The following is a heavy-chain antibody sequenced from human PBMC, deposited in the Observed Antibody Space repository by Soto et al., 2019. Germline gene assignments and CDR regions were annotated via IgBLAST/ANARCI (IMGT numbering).Heavy chain of an antibody. CDR2: ISSGGINI. CDR1: GFTFSIYE. V-gene: IGHV3-48*03. J-gene: IGHJ4*02. CDR3: ARDHPNRNYGTCFDY. Sequence: GSLRLSCAASGFTFSIYEMNWVRQAPGKGLEWVSYISSGGINIHYADSVKGRFTISRDNAKNSLYLQMDNLRAEDTAVYYCARDHPNRNYGTCFDYWGQGTPVTVSS. D-gene: IGHD1-7*01.